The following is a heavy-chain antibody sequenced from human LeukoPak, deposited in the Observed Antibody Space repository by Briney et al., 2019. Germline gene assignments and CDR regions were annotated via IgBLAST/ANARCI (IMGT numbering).Heavy chain of an antibody. CDR2: ILGGGSKA. D-gene: IGHD7-27*01. V-gene: IGHV3-30*03. Sequence: GRSLRLSCAASGFTFSSHAMSWVRQAPGKGLEWVAVILGGGSKAHYADSVRGRFTVSRDNSKNTLYLQMNSLRAEDTAVYYCARDSITGDNSLDYWGRGTLVTVSS. CDR3: ARDSITGDNSLDY. CDR1: GFTFSSHA. J-gene: IGHJ4*02.